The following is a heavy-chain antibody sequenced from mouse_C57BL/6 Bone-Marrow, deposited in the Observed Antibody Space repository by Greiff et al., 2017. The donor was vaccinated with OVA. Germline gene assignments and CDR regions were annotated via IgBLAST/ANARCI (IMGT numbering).Heavy chain of an antibody. J-gene: IGHJ3*01. D-gene: IGHD2-2*01. CDR3: AKPGYDVAWFAY. V-gene: IGHV2-4*01. Sequence: QVQLKESGPGLVQPSQSLSITCTVSGFSLTSYGVHWVRQPPGKGLEWLGVIWSGGSTDYNAAFISRLSISKDNSKSQVFFKMNSLQADDTAIYYCAKPGYDVAWFAYWGQGTLVTVSA. CDR1: GFSLTSYG. CDR2: IWSGGST.